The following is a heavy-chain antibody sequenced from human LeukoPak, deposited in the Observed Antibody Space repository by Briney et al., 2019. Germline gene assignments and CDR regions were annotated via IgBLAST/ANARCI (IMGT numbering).Heavy chain of an antibody. CDR2: ISGISGSTT. V-gene: IGHV3-23*01. CDR3: AKNYASGGGVPYAMDV. Sequence: GGSLRLSCAASGFNFADHAMRWVRQAPGKGLEWVSAISGISGSTTIYADSVKGRFAVSRDNSRNTLFLQMNSLRAEDTAVYYCAKNYASGGGVPYAMDVWGQGTTVTVAS. D-gene: IGHD3-10*01. CDR1: GFNFADHA. J-gene: IGHJ6*02.